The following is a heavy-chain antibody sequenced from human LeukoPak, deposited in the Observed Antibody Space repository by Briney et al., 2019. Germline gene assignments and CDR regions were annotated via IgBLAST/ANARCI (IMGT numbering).Heavy chain of an antibody. J-gene: IGHJ6*02. CDR3: ARDFPFFGVVPPNYGMDV. V-gene: IGHV3-66*01. D-gene: IGHD3-3*01. Sequence: GGSLRLSCAASGFTVSSNYMSWVRQAPGKGLEWVSVIYSGGSTYYADSVKGRFTISRDNSKNTLYLQMNSLRAEDTAVYYCARDFPFFGVVPPNYGMDVWGQGTTVTVSS. CDR2: IYSGGST. CDR1: GFTVSSNY.